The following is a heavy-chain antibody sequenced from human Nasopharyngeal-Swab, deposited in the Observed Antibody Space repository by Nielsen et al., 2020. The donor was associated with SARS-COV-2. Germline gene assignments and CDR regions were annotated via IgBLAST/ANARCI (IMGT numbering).Heavy chain of an antibody. D-gene: IGHD4-17*01. Sequence: GESLKISCKASGYSFTSYLIGWVRQMPGKRLEWMGIIHPGDSDTRYSPFFQGQVTISADKSISTAYLQWSSLKASDTAMYYCARHSTTVTTVYYYGMDVWGQGTTVTVSS. J-gene: IGHJ6*02. CDR2: IHPGDSDT. CDR3: ARHSTTVTTVYYYGMDV. V-gene: IGHV5-51*01. CDR1: GYSFTSYL.